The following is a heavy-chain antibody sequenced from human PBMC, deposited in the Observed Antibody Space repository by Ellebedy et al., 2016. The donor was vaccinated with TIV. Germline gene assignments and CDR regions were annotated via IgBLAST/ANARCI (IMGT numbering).Heavy chain of an antibody. Sequence: SETLSLXCTVSGGSISSSSYYWGWIRQPPGKGLEWIGSIYYSGSTYYNPSLKSRVTISVDTSKNQFSLKLSSVTAADTAVYYCARVIPAAQGAFDIWGQGTMVTVSS. CDR1: GGSISSSSYY. CDR2: IYYSGST. D-gene: IGHD2-2*01. V-gene: IGHV4-39*07. CDR3: ARVIPAAQGAFDI. J-gene: IGHJ3*02.